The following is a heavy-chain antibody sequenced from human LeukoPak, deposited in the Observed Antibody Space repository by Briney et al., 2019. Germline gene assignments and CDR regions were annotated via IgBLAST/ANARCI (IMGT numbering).Heavy chain of an antibody. CDR1: GGSFSGYY. CDR2: INHSGST. Sequence: SETLSLTCAVYGGSFSGYYWSWIRQPPGKGLEWIGEINHSGSTNYNPSLKSRVTISVDTSKNQFSLKLSSVTAADTAVYYCARPDNIAAAAPGDSGSYGFDYWGQGTLVTVSS. V-gene: IGHV4-34*01. CDR3: ARPDNIAAAAPGDSGSYGFDY. D-gene: IGHD1-26*01. J-gene: IGHJ4*02.